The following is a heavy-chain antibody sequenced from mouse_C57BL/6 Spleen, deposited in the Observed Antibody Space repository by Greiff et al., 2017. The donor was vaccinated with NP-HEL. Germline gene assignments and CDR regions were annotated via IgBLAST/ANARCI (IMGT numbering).Heavy chain of an antibody. CDR1: GYTFTSYW. CDR2: IDPNSGGT. CDR3: ARWAHIYYYGSSHTRAWFAY. Sequence: QVQLKQPGAELVKPGASVKLSCKASGYTFTSYWMHWVKQRPGRGLEWIGRIDPNSGGTKYNEKFKSKATLTVDKPSSTAYMQLSSLTSEDSAVYYCARWAHIYYYGSSHTRAWFAYWGQGTLVTVSA. D-gene: IGHD1-1*01. J-gene: IGHJ3*01. V-gene: IGHV1-72*01.